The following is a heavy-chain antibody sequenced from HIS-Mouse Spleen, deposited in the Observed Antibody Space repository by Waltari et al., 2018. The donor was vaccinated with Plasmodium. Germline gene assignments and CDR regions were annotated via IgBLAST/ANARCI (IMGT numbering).Heavy chain of an antibody. CDR3: ASSWYWYFDL. V-gene: IGHV3-7*01. Sequence: EVQLVESGGGLVQPGGSLRLSCAASGFTFSSYGMSWVRQAPGKGLEWVANIKQDVSEKYYVDSVKGRFTISRGNAKNSLYLQMNGLRAEDTAVYYCASSWYWYFDLWGRGTLVTVSS. CDR2: IKQDVSEK. D-gene: IGHD6-13*01. CDR1: GFTFSSYG. J-gene: IGHJ2*01.